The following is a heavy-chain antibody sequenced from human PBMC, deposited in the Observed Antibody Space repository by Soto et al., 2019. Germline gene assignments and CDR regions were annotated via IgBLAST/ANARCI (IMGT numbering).Heavy chain of an antibody. Sequence: ASVKVSCKASGNTVPNYAIHWVRQAPGQRLEWMGWINGGNGNTYYSEHFQGRVTFTRDTSAGTVYMQLSSLTSEDTVVYYCARDESGFIGSHYIDSFNYWGQGALVTVSS. V-gene: IGHV1-3*01. CDR1: GNTVPNYA. CDR3: ARDESGFIGSHYIDSFNY. CDR2: INGGNGNT. J-gene: IGHJ4*02. D-gene: IGHD1-26*01.